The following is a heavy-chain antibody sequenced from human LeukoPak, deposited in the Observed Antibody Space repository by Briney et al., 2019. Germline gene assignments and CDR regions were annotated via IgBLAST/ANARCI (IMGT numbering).Heavy chain of an antibody. Sequence: PGGSLRLSCAASGFTVSSNYMSWVRQAPGKGLEWVSVIYSGGSTYYADSVKGRFTIPRDNSKNTLYLQMNSLRAEDTAVYYCARDVGWGAYYMDVWGKGTTVTISS. D-gene: IGHD3-10*01. J-gene: IGHJ6*03. CDR1: GFTVSSNY. CDR2: IYSGGST. CDR3: ARDVGWGAYYMDV. V-gene: IGHV3-66*01.